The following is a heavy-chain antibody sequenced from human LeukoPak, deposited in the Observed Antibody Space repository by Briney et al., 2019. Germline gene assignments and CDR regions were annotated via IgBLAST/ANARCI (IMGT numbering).Heavy chain of an antibody. J-gene: IGHJ3*02. V-gene: IGHV3-7*01. CDR1: GFTFSSYW. Sequence: GGSLRLSCAASGFTFSSYWMSWVRQAPGKGLEWVANIKQDGSEKYYVDSVKGRFTISRDNAKNSLYLQMNSLRAEDTAVYYCARPYYDSSGYYRRDAFDIWGQGTMVTVSS. CDR3: ARPYYDSSGYYRRDAFDI. CDR2: IKQDGSEK. D-gene: IGHD3-22*01.